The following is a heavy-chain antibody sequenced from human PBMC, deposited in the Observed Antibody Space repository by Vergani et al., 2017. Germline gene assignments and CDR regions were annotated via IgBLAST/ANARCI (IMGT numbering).Heavy chain of an antibody. CDR3: VYKKTECGTTGCFYPIYYYYYMDV. V-gene: IGHV2-5*04. CDR1: GFSLNTRGVS. D-gene: IGHD1-7*01. J-gene: IGHJ6*03. CDR2: IYWNDEQ. Sequence: QITLKESGPTLVKPTQTLTLTCTFSGFSLNTRGVSVAWIRQPPGKALDWLALIYWNDEQHYSPSLNNRVTITKDTSKNQVVLTMTNMDYVDTGTYYFVYKKTECGTTGCFYPIYYYYYMDVWGKGTTVTVSS.